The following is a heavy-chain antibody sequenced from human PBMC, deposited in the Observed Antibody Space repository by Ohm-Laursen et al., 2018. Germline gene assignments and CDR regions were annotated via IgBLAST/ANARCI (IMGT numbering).Heavy chain of an antibody. J-gene: IGHJ3*02. D-gene: IGHD5-24*01. Sequence: GSSVKVSCKASGGTFSSYAISWVRQAPGQGLEWMGGIIPIFGTANYAQKFQGRVTITADESTSTAYMELSSLRSEDTAVYYCARDEPIDGYNSDAFDIWGQGTMVTVSS. V-gene: IGHV1-69*01. CDR1: GGTFSSYA. CDR3: ARDEPIDGYNSDAFDI. CDR2: IIPIFGTA.